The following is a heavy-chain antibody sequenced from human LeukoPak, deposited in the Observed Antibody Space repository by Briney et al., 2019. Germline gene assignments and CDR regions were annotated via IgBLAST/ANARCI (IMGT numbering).Heavy chain of an antibody. CDR2: ITSHTVT. Sequence: PGGSLRLSCAASGFTFSTYAMSWVRQAPGKGLEWVSYITSHTVTHYIDSVRGRFTISRDNAKNSLYLQMNSLRGEDTAVYYCARDAPGVSGSYFDYWGQGTLVTVSS. J-gene: IGHJ4*02. CDR3: ARDAPGVSGSYFDY. D-gene: IGHD1-26*01. CDR1: GFTFSTYA. V-gene: IGHV3-48*01.